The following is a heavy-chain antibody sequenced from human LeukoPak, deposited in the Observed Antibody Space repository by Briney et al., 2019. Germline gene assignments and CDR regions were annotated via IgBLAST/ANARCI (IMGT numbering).Heavy chain of an antibody. D-gene: IGHD1-26*01. CDR3: ARESGSFDY. J-gene: IGHJ4*02. Sequence: GGSLRLSCAASGFTFSDHYMDWVRQAPGKGLELVGRTRNKANSYTTEYAASVKGRFTISRDDSKNSLYLQMNSLKPEDTAVYYCARESGSFDYWGQGTLVTVSS. CDR1: GFTFSDHY. V-gene: IGHV3-72*01. CDR2: TRNKANSYTT.